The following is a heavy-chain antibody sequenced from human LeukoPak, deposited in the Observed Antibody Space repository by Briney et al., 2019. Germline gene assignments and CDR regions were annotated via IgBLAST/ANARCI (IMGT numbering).Heavy chain of an antibody. Sequence: GGSLRLSCAASGFTFDDYAMQGVGQAPRKGVEWVSLISGDGGSTYYADSVKGRFTISRENSKNSLYLQMNSLRTEDTALYYCAKDFSDTLGYCSGGSCPLIDYWGQGTLVTVSS. CDR2: ISGDGGST. CDR3: AKDFSDTLGYCSGGSCPLIDY. CDR1: GFTFDDYA. D-gene: IGHD2-15*01. J-gene: IGHJ4*02. V-gene: IGHV3-43*02.